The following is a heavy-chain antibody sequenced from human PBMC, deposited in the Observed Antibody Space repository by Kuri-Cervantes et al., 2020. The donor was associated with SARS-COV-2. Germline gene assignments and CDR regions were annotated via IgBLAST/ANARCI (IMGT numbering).Heavy chain of an antibody. J-gene: IGHJ4*02. CDR2: IYSSGST. Sequence: GESLKISCAASGFSVRSNYMSWVRQAPGKGLEWVSSIYSSGSTYYADSVKGRFTSSRENYKNTVYLQLNSLQVEDTAVYYCARSTVGFDSWGQGTLVTVSS. CDR1: GFSVRSNY. V-gene: IGHV3-53*01. CDR3: ARSTVGFDS. D-gene: IGHD4-23*01.